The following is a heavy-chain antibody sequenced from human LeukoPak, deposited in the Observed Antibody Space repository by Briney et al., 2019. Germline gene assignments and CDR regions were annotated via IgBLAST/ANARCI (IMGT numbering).Heavy chain of an antibody. CDR2: ISGSGGST. Sequence: GGSLRLSCAASGFSLSNYWMNWVRQAPGKGLEWVSAISGSGGSTYYADSVKGRFTISRDNSKNTLYLQMNSLRAEDTAVYYCAKDLAGYMPPYGMDVWGQGTTVTVSS. J-gene: IGHJ6*02. V-gene: IGHV3-23*01. CDR3: AKDLAGYMPPYGMDV. CDR1: GFSLSNYW. D-gene: IGHD5-24*01.